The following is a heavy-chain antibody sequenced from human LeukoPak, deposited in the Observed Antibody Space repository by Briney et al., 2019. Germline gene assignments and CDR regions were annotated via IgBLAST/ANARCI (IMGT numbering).Heavy chain of an antibody. Sequence: SETLSLTCTVSGGSISSYYWSWIRQPPGKGLEWIGYIYYSGSTNYNPSLKSRVTISVDTSKNQFSLKLSSVTAADTAVYYCARGRRTGSTYWYFDLWGGGTLVTVSS. CDR1: GGSISSYY. J-gene: IGHJ2*01. CDR2: IYYSGST. D-gene: IGHD3/OR15-3a*01. V-gene: IGHV4-59*01. CDR3: ARGRRTGSTYWYFDL.